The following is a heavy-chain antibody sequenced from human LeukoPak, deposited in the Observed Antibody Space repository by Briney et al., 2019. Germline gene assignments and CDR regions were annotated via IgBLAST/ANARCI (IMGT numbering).Heavy chain of an antibody. Sequence: PGGSLRLSCAASGFTFSSYWMSWVRQAPGKGLEWVANIKQDGSEKYYVDSVKGRFTISRDNAKNSLYLQMNSLRAEDTAVYYCARADIVVVPAAYHYYYYYGMDVWGQGTTVTVSS. CDR1: GFTFSSYW. CDR3: ARADIVVVPAAYHYYYYYGMDV. D-gene: IGHD2-2*01. CDR2: IKQDGSEK. V-gene: IGHV3-7*01. J-gene: IGHJ6*02.